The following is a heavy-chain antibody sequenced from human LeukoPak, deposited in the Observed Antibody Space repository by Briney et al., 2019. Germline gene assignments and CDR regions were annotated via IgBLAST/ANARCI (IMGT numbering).Heavy chain of an antibody. D-gene: IGHD5-18*01. Sequence: ASVKVSCKASGYTFTSYGISWVRQAPGQGLEWMGWISACNGNTNYAQKLQGRVTTTTDTSTSTAYMELRSLRSDDTAVYYCARGGSYGYVYYYGMDVWGQGTTVTVSS. CDR1: GYTFTSYG. CDR2: ISACNGNT. V-gene: IGHV1-18*01. J-gene: IGHJ6*02. CDR3: ARGGSYGYVYYYGMDV.